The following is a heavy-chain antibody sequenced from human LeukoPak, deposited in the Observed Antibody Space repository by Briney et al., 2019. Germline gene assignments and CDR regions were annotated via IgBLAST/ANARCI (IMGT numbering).Heavy chain of an antibody. V-gene: IGHV3-30*18. D-gene: IGHD1-26*01. J-gene: IGHJ4*02. CDR3: EKDRWEARTWGFDY. Sequence: GRSLRLSCAASGFTFSSYGMHWVRQAPGKGLEWVAVISYDGSNKYYADSVKGRFTISRDNSKNTLYLQMNSLRAEDTAVYYCEKDRWEARTWGFDYWGQGPLVTVSS. CDR2: ISYDGSNK. CDR1: GFTFSSYG.